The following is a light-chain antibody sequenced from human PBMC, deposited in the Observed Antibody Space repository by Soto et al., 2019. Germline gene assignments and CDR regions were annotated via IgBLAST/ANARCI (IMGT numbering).Light chain of an antibody. CDR2: AAS. CDR1: QDISNF. CDR3: QQLNSYPIAT. Sequence: DIQLTQSPSFLSASVGDRVTITCRASQDISNFLAWYQQKPGKAPKLLIYAASTLQSGVPTRFSGSGSGREFTPTISSLQPDDFATYHCQQLNSYPIATFGGGTKVDIK. V-gene: IGKV1-9*01. J-gene: IGKJ4*01.